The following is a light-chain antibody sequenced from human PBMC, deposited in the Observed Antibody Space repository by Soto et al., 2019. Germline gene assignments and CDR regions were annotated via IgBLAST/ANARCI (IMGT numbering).Light chain of an antibody. J-gene: IGKJ2*01. CDR2: AAS. CDR3: LQDYNYPYT. CDR1: RGIGND. V-gene: IGKV1-6*01. Sequence: AIQMTQSPSSLSASVGDRVTITCRASRGIGNDLGWYQQKPGKAPKLLIYAASSLHSGVPSRFSGSGSGTDFTLTISTLQPEDFATYYCLQDYNYPYTFGQGTKLEL.